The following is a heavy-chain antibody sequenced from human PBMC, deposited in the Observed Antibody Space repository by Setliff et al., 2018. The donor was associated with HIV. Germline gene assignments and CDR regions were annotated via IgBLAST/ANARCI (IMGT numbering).Heavy chain of an antibody. CDR1: GYTFTSYY. J-gene: IGHJ4*02. D-gene: IGHD3-10*01. V-gene: IGHV1-46*01. Sequence: ASVKVSCKASGYTFTSYYMHWVRQAPGQGLEWMGIINPSGGSTSYAQKFQGRVTMTRDTSTSTVYMELSSLRSEDTAVYYCARGAYYGSGSYYGSRYWGQGTLVTVSS. CDR2: INPSGGST. CDR3: ARGAYYGSGSYYGSRY.